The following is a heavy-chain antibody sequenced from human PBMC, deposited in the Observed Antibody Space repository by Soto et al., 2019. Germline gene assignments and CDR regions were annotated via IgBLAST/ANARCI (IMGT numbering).Heavy chain of an antibody. CDR2: MSYDGSNE. CDR1: GFTFSHYA. Sequence: VPLVESGGGVVQPGRSLRLSCAASGFTFSHYAMHWVRQAPGKGLEWVALMSYDGSNEYYADSVKGRFTIARDNSKNTLYLQMNSLGAEDTAVYYCAKDGSHNFDYWGQGTLVTVSS. V-gene: IGHV3-30*18. J-gene: IGHJ4*02. D-gene: IGHD1-26*01. CDR3: AKDGSHNFDY.